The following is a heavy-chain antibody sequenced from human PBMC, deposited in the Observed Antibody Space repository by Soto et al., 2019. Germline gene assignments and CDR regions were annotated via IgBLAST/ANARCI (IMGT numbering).Heavy chain of an antibody. V-gene: IGHV3-15*07. J-gene: IGHJ4*02. CDR2: IKSKTDGGTT. CDR1: GFTFSNAW. CDR3: TTVTVLYCSGGSCYPLDY. D-gene: IGHD2-15*01. Sequence: GGSLRLSCAASGFTFSNAWMNWVRQAPGKGLEWVGRIKSKTDGGTTDYAAPVKGRFTISRDDSKNTLYLQMNSLKTEDTAVYYCTTVTVLYCSGGSCYPLDYWGQGTLVTVSS.